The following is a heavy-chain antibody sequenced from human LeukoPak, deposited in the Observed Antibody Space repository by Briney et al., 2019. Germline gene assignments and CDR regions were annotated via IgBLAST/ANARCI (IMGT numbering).Heavy chain of an antibody. Sequence: GGSLRLSCAASGFTFSSYGMHWVRQAPGKGLEWVAFIRYDGSNKYYADSVKGRFTISRDNSKNTLYLQMNSLRAEDTAVYYCARSGLRLGELSTLGYWGQGTLVTVSS. CDR1: GFTFSSYG. D-gene: IGHD3-16*02. CDR3: ARSGLRLGELSTLGY. J-gene: IGHJ4*02. CDR2: IRYDGSNK. V-gene: IGHV3-30*02.